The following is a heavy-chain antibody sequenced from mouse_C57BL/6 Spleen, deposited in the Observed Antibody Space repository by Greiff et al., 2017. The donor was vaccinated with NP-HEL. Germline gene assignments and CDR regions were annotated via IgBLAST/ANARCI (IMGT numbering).Heavy chain of an antibody. D-gene: IGHD1-1*01. CDR3: ARWGLYYGSSYYFDY. J-gene: IGHJ2*01. V-gene: IGHV1-85*01. CDR1: GYTFTSYD. Sequence: VQLQESGPELVKPGASVKLSCKASGYTFTSYDINWVKQRPGQGLEWIGWIYPRDGSTTYNEKFKGKATLTVNTSSSTAYMELHSLTSEDSAGYFCARWGLYYGSSYYFDYWGQGTTLTVSS. CDR2: IYPRDGST.